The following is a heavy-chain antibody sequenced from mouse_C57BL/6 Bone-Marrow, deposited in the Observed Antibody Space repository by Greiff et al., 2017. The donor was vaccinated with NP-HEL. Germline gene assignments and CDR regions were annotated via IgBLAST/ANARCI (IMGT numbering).Heavy chain of an antibody. J-gene: IGHJ4*01. V-gene: IGHV2-9-1*01. Sequence: VKLVESGPGLVAPSQSLSITCTVSGFSFTSYAISWVRQPPGKGLEWLGVIWTGGGTNYNSALKSRLSISKDNSKSQVFLKMNSLQTDDTARYYCARTPFYYGSTYGGAMDYWGQGTSVTVSS. CDR1: GFSFTSYA. D-gene: IGHD1-1*01. CDR3: ARTPFYYGSTYGGAMDY. CDR2: IWTGGGT.